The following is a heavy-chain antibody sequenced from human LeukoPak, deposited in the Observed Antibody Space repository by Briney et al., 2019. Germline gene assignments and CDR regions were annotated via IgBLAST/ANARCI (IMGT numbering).Heavy chain of an antibody. CDR1: GGSISTYY. V-gene: IGHV4-39*07. D-gene: IGHD6-19*01. Sequence: SETLSLTCTVSGGSISTYYWGWIRQPPGKGLEWIGSIYYSGSTYYNPSLKSRVTISVDTSNNQFSLTLTSVTAADTAVYYCARDRGWYEFDPWGQGTLVTVSS. CDR2: IYYSGST. J-gene: IGHJ5*02. CDR3: ARDRGWYEFDP.